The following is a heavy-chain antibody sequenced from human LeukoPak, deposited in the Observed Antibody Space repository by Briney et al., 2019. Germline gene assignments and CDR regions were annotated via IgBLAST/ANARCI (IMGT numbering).Heavy chain of an antibody. J-gene: IGHJ4*02. CDR3: ARRARYCSSTSCSYFDY. Sequence: GESLKISCKGSGYSFTSYWIGWVRQMPGKGLEWMGIIYPGDSDTRYSPSFQGQVTISADKSICTAYLQWSSLKASDTAMYYCARRARYCSSTSCSYFDYWGQGTLVTVSS. V-gene: IGHV5-51*01. D-gene: IGHD2-2*01. CDR1: GYSFTSYW. CDR2: IYPGDSDT.